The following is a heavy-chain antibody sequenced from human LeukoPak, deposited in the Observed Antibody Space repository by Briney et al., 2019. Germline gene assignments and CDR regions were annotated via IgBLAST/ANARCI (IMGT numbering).Heavy chain of an antibody. CDR3: AREVLNWGYSYAD. CDR1: GFTFSSYW. Sequence: GGSLRLSCAASGFTFSSYWMHWVRHAPGKGLVWVSRINSDGSSTSYANSVKGRFTISRDNAKNTLYLQMNSLRAEDTAVYYCAREVLNWGYSYADWGQGTLVTVSS. V-gene: IGHV3-74*01. J-gene: IGHJ4*02. CDR2: INSDGSST. D-gene: IGHD5-18*01.